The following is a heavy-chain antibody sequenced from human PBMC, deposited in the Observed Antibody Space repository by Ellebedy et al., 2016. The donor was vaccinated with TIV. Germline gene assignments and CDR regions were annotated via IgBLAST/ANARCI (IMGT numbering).Heavy chain of an antibody. V-gene: IGHV3-48*01. D-gene: IGHD4-23*01. CDR1: GFTFSSYN. CDR3: ARSVAGFDS. Sequence: GESLKISXAASGFTFSSYNMNWVRQAPGKGLEWISYISISSSAIYYADSVKGRFTISSDSGKNSLYLQMNSLRVEDTAVYYCARSVAGFDSWGQGTLVTVSS. CDR2: ISISSSAI. J-gene: IGHJ4*02.